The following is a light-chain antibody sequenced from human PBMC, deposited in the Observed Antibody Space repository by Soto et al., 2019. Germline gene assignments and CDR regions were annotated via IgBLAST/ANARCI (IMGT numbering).Light chain of an antibody. CDR1: QSISNW. J-gene: IGKJ2*01. CDR2: GAS. V-gene: IGKV1-5*01. CDR3: QQYDSYSYT. Sequence: DIPMTQSPSTLSASVGDRVTITCRASQSISNWFAWYQQKPGKAPKLLISGASSLESGVPSRFSGSGSGTEFTLTISSLQPDDVATYYCQQYDSYSYTFGQGTKLEIK.